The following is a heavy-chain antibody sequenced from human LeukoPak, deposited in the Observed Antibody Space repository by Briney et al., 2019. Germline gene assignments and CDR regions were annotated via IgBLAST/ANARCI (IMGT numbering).Heavy chain of an antibody. Sequence: GESLKISCKGSGYSFTSYWIGWVRQMPGKGLEWMGIIYPGDSDTRYSPSFQGQVTISADKSISTAYLQWSSLKASGTAMYYCARYYYDSSGYSRPFDYWGQGTLVTVSS. CDR3: ARYYYDSSGYSRPFDY. CDR2: IYPGDSDT. J-gene: IGHJ4*02. V-gene: IGHV5-51*01. D-gene: IGHD3-22*01. CDR1: GYSFTSYW.